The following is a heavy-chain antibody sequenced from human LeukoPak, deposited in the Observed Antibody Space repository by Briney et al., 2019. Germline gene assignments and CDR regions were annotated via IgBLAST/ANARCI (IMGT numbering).Heavy chain of an antibody. J-gene: IGHJ4*02. CDR3: ARGGWELSY. CDR1: GFTFSSYA. Sequence: PGGSLRLSCSASGFTFSSYAMHWVRQAPGKGLEWVSVIYSGGITYYADSVKGRFTISRDNSKNTLYLQMNSLRAEDTAVYYCARGGWELSYWGQGTLVTVSS. V-gene: IGHV3-53*01. CDR2: IYSGGIT. D-gene: IGHD1-26*01.